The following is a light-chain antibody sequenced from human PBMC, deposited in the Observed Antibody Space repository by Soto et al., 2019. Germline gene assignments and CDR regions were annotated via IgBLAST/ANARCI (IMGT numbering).Light chain of an antibody. J-gene: IGKJ5*01. Sequence: EIVLTQSPATLSLSPGERATLSCRASQTISSSLAWFQQKPGQSPRLLIYDASNRPSGVPPRFSGSGSGTDFTLSISSIEPEDFAVYYCQQRSNWPPITFGQGTRLDFK. CDR1: QTISSS. V-gene: IGKV3-11*01. CDR2: DAS. CDR3: QQRSNWPPIT.